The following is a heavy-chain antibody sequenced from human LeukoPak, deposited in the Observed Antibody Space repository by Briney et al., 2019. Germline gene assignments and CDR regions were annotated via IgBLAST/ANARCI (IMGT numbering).Heavy chain of an antibody. D-gene: IGHD3-22*01. CDR3: ARRGFYDTSGYLFDY. V-gene: IGHV3-48*03. Sequence: PGGSLRLSCAASGFTFSSYEMNWVRQAPGKGLEWVPYISTSGSPIDYGNSVKGRFTISRDNAKNSLYLQMNSLRAEDTALYYCARRGFYDTSGYLFDYWGQGTLVTVSS. CDR1: GFTFSSYE. J-gene: IGHJ4*02. CDR2: ISTSGSPI.